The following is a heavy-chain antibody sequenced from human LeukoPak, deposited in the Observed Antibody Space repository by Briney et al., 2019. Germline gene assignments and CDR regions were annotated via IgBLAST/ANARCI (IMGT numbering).Heavy chain of an antibody. V-gene: IGHV4-34*01. J-gene: IGHJ5*02. CDR3: ARGIVGATA. CDR2: INHSGST. D-gene: IGHD1-26*01. Sequence: PSETLSLTCAVYGESFSGYYWSWIRQPPGKGLEWIGEINHSGSTNYNPSLKSRVTISVDTSKNQFSLKLSSVTAADTAVYYCARGIVGATAWGQGTLVTVSS. CDR1: GESFSGYY.